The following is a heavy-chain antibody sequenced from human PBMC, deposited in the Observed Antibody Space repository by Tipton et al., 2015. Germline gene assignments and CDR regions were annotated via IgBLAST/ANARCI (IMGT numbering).Heavy chain of an antibody. J-gene: IGHJ1*01. V-gene: IGHV3-33*01. CDR1: GFTFSGYG. Sequence: SLRLSCAASGFTFSGYGMHWVRQAPGKGLEWGAVIWYDGGNKYYADSVKGRFTVSRDNFKNTFYLQMNSLRADDTAFYYCARSYSSNWYSPDHWGRGTLVTVSS. CDR2: IWYDGGNK. CDR3: ARSYSSNWYSPDH. D-gene: IGHD6-13*01.